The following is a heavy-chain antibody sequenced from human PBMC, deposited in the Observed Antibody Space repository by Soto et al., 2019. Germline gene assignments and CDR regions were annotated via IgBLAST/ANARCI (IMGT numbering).Heavy chain of an antibody. CDR2: TYYRSKWYN. D-gene: IGHD3-3*01. Sequence: PSQTLSLTCAIPGDSVPSNSVAWNWIRLSPSRGLEWLGRTYYRSKWYNDYAVSVKSRITINPDTSKNQFSLQLNSVTPEDTAVYYCARTRVYDSYNYYGMAVWGQGTTVTVSS. V-gene: IGHV6-1*01. CDR1: GDSVPSNSVA. CDR3: ARTRVYDSYNYYGMAV. J-gene: IGHJ6*02.